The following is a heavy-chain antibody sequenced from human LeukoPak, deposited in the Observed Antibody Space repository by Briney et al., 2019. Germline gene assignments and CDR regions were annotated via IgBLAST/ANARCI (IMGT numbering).Heavy chain of an antibody. CDR2: INPNSGGT. J-gene: IGHJ4*02. CDR3: SRLWFTGFSMVREEVDH. Sequence: ASVKVSCKASGYTFTDYYIHWVRQAPGQGLEWMGWINPNSGGTNYAQKFQGRVTMTRDTSVSTAYMELSGLRSDDTAMYYCSRLWFTGFSMVREEVDHWGQGTLVTVSS. V-gene: IGHV1-2*02. CDR1: GYTFTDYY. D-gene: IGHD3-10*01.